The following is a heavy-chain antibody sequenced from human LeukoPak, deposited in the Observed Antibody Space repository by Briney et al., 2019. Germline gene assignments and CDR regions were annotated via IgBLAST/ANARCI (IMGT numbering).Heavy chain of an antibody. CDR2: NYYSGST. CDR3: ARVSDYYDSSGYQRATSDWFDP. CDR1: GGSISSGDYY. D-gene: IGHD3-22*01. Sequence: SQTLSLTCTVSGGSISSGDYYWSWIRQPPGKGLEWIGYNYYSGSTYYNPSLKSRVTISVDTSKNQFSLKLSSVTAADTAVYYCARVSDYYDSSGYQRATSDWFDPWGQGTLVTVSS. V-gene: IGHV4-30-4*08. J-gene: IGHJ5*02.